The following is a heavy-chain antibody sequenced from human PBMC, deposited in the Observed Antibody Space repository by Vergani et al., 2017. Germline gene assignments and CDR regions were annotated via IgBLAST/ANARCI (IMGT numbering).Heavy chain of an antibody. J-gene: IGHJ3*02. CDR3: ARPFTYYDFWSGYSDRPDAFDI. V-gene: IGHV3-21*01. Sequence: EVQLVESGGGLVKPGGSLRLSCAASGFTFSSYSMNWVRQAPGKGLEWVSSISSSSGYIYYADSVKGRFTISRDNAKNSLYLQMNRLRAEDTAVYYWARPFTYYDFWSGYSDRPDAFDIWGQGTMVTVSS. CDR2: ISSSSGYI. D-gene: IGHD3-3*01. CDR1: GFTFSSYS.